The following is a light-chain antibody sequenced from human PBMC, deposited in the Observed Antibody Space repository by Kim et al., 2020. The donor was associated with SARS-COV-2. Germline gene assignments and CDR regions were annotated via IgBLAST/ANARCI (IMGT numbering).Light chain of an antibody. V-gene: IGLV2-14*01. J-gene: IGLJ3*02. CDR2: DFS. CDR3: SSYTTSSTWV. CDR1: SSDIGGYGY. Sequence: QSALTQPASVSGSPGQSITISCTGTSSDIGGYGYVSWYQQLPGRAPKLMMYDFSKRPSGVSNRFSGSRSGNTASLTISGLQAEDEADYYCSSYTTSSTWVFGGGTQLTVL.